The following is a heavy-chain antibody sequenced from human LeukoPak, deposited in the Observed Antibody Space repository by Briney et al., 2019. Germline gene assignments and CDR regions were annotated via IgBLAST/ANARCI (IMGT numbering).Heavy chain of an antibody. CDR3: ARDQATLGGGLDS. CDR1: GFSVSGTH. Sequence: PGGSLRLSCAASGFSVSGTHMSWVRPAPGKGLEWVSAIYTGGTTYYADSVKGRFTISRDSSKNTLFLQLNSLRAEDTAVYYCARDQATLGGGLDSWGQGTLVTVSS. V-gene: IGHV3-53*01. CDR2: IYTGGTT. J-gene: IGHJ4*02. D-gene: IGHD3-16*01.